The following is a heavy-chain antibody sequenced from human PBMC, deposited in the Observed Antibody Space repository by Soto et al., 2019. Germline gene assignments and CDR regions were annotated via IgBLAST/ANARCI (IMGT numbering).Heavy chain of an antibody. CDR2: IYPADSDT. Sequence: GESLKISCNGSGYTFTSNWIGWVRQMPGKGLEWMGVIYPADSDTKYNPSFQGQVTISADKSISTAYLQWSSLKASDSAMYYCARQETDSWGQGTLVAVSS. J-gene: IGHJ4*02. CDR3: ARQETDS. CDR1: GYTFTSNW. V-gene: IGHV5-51*01.